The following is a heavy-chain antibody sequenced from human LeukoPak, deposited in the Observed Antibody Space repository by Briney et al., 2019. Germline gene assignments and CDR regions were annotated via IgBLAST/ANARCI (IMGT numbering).Heavy chain of an antibody. CDR2: ISAYNGNT. D-gene: IGHD4-17*01. CDR1: GYTFPSYG. Sequence: ASVKVSCKASGYTFPSYGISWVRQAPGQGLEWMGWISAYNGNTNYAQKLQGRVTMTTDTSTSTAYMELRSLRSDDTAVYYCARGGDDYGVNDAFDIWGQGTMVTVSS. V-gene: IGHV1-18*01. CDR3: ARGGDDYGVNDAFDI. J-gene: IGHJ3*02.